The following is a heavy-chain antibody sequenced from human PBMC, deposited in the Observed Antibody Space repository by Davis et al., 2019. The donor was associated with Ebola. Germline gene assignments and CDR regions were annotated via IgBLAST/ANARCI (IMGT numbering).Heavy chain of an antibody. J-gene: IGHJ4*02. V-gene: IGHV1-2*02. D-gene: IGHD3-16*02. Sequence: ASVKVSCKASGYTFTGYYMHWVRQAPGQGLEWMGWINPNSGGTNYAQKFQGRVTMTRDTSISTAYMELSSLRSEDTAVYYCARARGITFGGVIGLWGQGTLVTVSS. CDR1: GYTFTGYY. CDR2: INPNSGGT. CDR3: ARARGITFGGVIGL.